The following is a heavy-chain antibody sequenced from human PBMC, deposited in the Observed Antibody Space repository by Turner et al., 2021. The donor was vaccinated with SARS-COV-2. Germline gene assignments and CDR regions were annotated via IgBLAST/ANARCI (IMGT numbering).Heavy chain of an antibody. CDR1: VGAFSSYA. CDR3: ARGGYYYDSSGYRFDY. D-gene: IGHD3-22*01. CDR2: IIPMFGIA. Sequence: QVQPVQSGAEVKKPGSSVKVPCKASVGAFSSYAINWVRQAPGQGLEWMGRIIPMFGIANNAQKFQGRVTMTADKSTSTAYMELSSLKSEDTAVYDSARGGYYYDSSGYRFDYWGQGTLVTVSS. J-gene: IGHJ4*02. V-gene: IGHV1-69*04.